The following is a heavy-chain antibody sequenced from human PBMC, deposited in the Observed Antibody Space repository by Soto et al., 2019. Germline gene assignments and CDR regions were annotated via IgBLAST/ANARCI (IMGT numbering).Heavy chain of an antibody. D-gene: IGHD6-13*01. J-gene: IGHJ5*02. Sequence: QVQLVQSGAEVKKPGASVKVSCKASGYTFTSYDINWVRQATGQGLEWMGWMNANSGNTGYAQKFQGRVTVTRNTSIGTAYMELGSLRSEDTAVYYCASGSFRGSSCCRLEPWGQGTLVTVSS. V-gene: IGHV1-8*01. CDR1: GYTFTSYD. CDR2: MNANSGNT. CDR3: ASGSFRGSSCCRLEP.